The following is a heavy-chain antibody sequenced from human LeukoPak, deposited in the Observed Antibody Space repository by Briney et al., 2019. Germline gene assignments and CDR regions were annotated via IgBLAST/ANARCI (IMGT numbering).Heavy chain of an antibody. CDR2: VSPPGGGT. V-gene: IGHV3-23*01. CDR1: GFSFSYHG. J-gene: IGHJ4*02. CDR3: ARDLAWGAFDY. D-gene: IGHD7-27*01. Sequence: GGSLRLSCVASGFSFSYHGMNWVRLAPGEGLEWVSGVSPPGGGTYYADSVKGRFTISRDDSRNTLSLQMNSLRVEDTAVYYRARDLAWGAFDYWGPGILVAVSS.